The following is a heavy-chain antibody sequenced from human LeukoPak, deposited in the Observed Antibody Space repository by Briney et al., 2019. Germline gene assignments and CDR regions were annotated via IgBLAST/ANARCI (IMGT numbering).Heavy chain of an antibody. J-gene: IGHJ5*02. Sequence: GGSLRPSCAASGFTFRTYDMNWVRQAPGKGLEWVSYISTDGGTTYYAESVKGRFTISRDNAQNSLYLQMSSLRAEDTAVYYCARGPPLFDPWGQGTLVTVSS. CDR1: GFTFRTYD. CDR3: ARGPPLFDP. V-gene: IGHV3-48*01. CDR2: ISTDGGTT.